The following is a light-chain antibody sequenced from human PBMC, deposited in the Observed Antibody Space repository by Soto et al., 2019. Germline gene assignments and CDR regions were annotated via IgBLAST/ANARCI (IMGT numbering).Light chain of an antibody. CDR1: RSVLYSSNTKNY. CDR2: WAS. CDR3: QQYFDVPFT. J-gene: IGKJ4*01. Sequence: DLVMTQSPDSLAVSMGERATIKCKSSRSVLYSSNTKNYLAWYQQKPGQPPQLIIYWASTRESGVPERFSGSGSGTDFTLTISSLEAEDVAFYWCQQYFDVPFTFGGGTKVDI. V-gene: IGKV4-1*01.